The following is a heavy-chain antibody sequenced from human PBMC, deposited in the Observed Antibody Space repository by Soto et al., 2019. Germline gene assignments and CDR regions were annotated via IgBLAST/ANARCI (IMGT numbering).Heavy chain of an antibody. D-gene: IGHD6-19*01. Sequence: GGSLRLSCAASGFTFSSYEMNWVRQAPGKGLEWVSYISSGCSTIYYEDSVKGPFTISRDNAKNSLYLKMKSLRTEEMAVYCCARYNGPLAVAATCYYVGIDVWGRGTTVTVSS. CDR3: ARYNGPLAVAATCYYVGIDV. CDR1: GFTFSSYE. CDR2: ISSGCSTI. V-gene: IGHV3-48*03. J-gene: IGHJ6*02.